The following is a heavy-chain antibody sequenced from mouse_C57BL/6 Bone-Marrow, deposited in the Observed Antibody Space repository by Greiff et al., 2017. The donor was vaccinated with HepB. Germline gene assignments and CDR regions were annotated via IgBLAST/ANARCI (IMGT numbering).Heavy chain of an antibody. J-gene: IGHJ4*01. CDR1: GYTFTDYE. CDR2: IDPETGGT. V-gene: IGHV1-15*01. D-gene: IGHD2-12*01. CDR3: TRPHYSLDY. Sequence: VQLQQSGAELVRPGASVTLSCKASGYTFTDYEMHWVKQTPVDGLEWIGAIDPETGGTAYNQKFKGKAILTADKSSSTAYMELRSLTSEDSAVYYCTRPHYSLDYWGQGTSVTVSS.